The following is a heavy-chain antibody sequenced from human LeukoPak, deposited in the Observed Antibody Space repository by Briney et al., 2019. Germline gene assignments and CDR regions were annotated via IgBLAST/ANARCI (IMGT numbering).Heavy chain of an antibody. Sequence: GRSLRLSCAASGFTFDDYAMHWVRQAPGKGLEWVSGISWNSGSIGYADSVKGRFTISRDNAKNSLYLQMSSLRAEDTAVYYCARSYYDSSGYSCPDYWGQGTLVTVSS. D-gene: IGHD3-22*01. CDR2: ISWNSGSI. CDR1: GFTFDDYA. J-gene: IGHJ4*02. CDR3: ARSYYDSSGYSCPDY. V-gene: IGHV3-9*01.